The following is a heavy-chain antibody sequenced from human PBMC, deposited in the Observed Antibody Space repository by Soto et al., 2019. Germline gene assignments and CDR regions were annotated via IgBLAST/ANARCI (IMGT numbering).Heavy chain of an antibody. V-gene: IGHV3-15*01. D-gene: IGHD1-1*01. CDR3: TTFRTGTGFDY. Sequence: GGSLRLSCAAPGFTFSNAWMSWVRQAPGKGLEWVGRIKSKTDGGTTDYAAPVKGRFTISRDDSKNTLYLQMNSLKTEDTAAYYCTTFRTGTGFDYWGQGTLVTVSS. J-gene: IGHJ4*02. CDR1: GFTFSNAW. CDR2: IKSKTDGGTT.